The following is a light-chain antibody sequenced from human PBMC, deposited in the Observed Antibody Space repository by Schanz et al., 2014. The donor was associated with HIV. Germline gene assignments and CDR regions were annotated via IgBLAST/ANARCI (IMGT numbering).Light chain of an antibody. CDR3: AAWDDSLSGSWV. V-gene: IGLV2-8*01. CDR2: DVT. J-gene: IGLJ3*02. CDR1: TSDIGNHDF. Sequence: QSALTQPPSASGSPGQSVTISCTGTTSDIGNHDFVSWYQQHPGKAPKLMIYDVTKRPSGVPARFSGSKSGSSASLAISGLQAEDEADYYCAAWDDSLSGSWVFGGGTKLTVL.